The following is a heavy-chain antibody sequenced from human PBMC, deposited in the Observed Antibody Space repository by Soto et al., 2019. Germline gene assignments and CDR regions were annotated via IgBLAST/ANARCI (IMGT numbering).Heavy chain of an antibody. CDR2: ISNDGGDK. CDR3: AKEFFESSGFYPSLEAFDI. CDR1: GFTLGTYG. D-gene: IGHD3-22*01. V-gene: IGHV3-30*18. J-gene: IGHJ3*02. Sequence: QVQLAESGGGVVQPGRSLIITCAASGFTLGTYGMHWVRQAPGKGLEWVAVISNDGGDKYYSDSVMGRFTISRDNSKNTLFLQMNSLRAEDTAVYFCAKEFFESSGFYPSLEAFDIWCQGTVVTVSS.